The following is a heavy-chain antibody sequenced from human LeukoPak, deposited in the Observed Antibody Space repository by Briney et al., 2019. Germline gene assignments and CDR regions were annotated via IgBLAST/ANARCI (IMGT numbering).Heavy chain of an antibody. Sequence: SQTLSLTCTVSGGSISSGGYYWSWIRQHPGKGLEWIGYIYYSGSTYYNPSLKSRVTMSVDTPKNQFSLKLSSVTAADTAVYYCARSDSSGYYASSWGQGILVTVSS. J-gene: IGHJ5*02. V-gene: IGHV4-31*03. D-gene: IGHD3-22*01. CDR3: ARSDSSGYYASS. CDR1: GGSISSGGYY. CDR2: IYYSGST.